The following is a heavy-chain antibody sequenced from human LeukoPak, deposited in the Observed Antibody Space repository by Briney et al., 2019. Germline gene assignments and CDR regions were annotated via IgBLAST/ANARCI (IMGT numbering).Heavy chain of an antibody. Sequence: SETLSLTCTVSGGSINNYYWSWIRQPPGKGLEWIGYIYYSGSTNYNPSLKSRVTISVDTSKNQFSLKLSSVTAADTAVYYCARHSYGSQFDYWGQGTLVTVSS. D-gene: IGHD5-18*01. CDR3: ARHSYGSQFDY. V-gene: IGHV4-59*08. J-gene: IGHJ4*02. CDR2: IYYSGST. CDR1: GGSINNYY.